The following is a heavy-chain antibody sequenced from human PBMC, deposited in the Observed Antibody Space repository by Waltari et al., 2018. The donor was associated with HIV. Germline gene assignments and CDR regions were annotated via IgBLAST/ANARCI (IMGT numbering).Heavy chain of an antibody. CDR2: ISSSSTTI. J-gene: IGHJ3*02. Sequence: EVQLVESGGGLVQPGGSLRLSCAASGCTFSTQRLHWVRQAPGKGLEWVSYISSSSTTIYYADSVKGRFTISRDNAKNLLYLQMNSLRAEDTAVYYCARDKAVIQPDAFDIWGQGTMVTVSS. D-gene: IGHD2-21*01. CDR1: GCTFSTQR. V-gene: IGHV3-48*04. CDR3: ARDKAVIQPDAFDI.